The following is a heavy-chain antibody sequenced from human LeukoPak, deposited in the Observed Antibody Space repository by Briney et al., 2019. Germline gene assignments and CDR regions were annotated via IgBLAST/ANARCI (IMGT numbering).Heavy chain of an antibody. D-gene: IGHD6-19*01. J-gene: IGHJ4*02. CDR2: IYYSGST. CDR3: ARERVAVAGRTIDY. CDR1: GGSISGYH. V-gene: IGHV4-59*01. Sequence: SETLSLTCTVSGGSISGYHWSWIRQPPGKGLEWIGYIYYSGSTNYNPSLKSRVTISVDTSKNQFSLKLSSVTAADTAVYYCARERVAVAGRTIDYWGQGTLVTVSS.